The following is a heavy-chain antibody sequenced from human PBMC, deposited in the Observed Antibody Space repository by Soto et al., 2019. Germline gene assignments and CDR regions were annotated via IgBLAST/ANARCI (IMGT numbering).Heavy chain of an antibody. CDR3: ARVPYDFWSGYPIEY. CDR1: GYTCTGYY. J-gene: IGHJ4*02. CDR2: INPNSGGT. V-gene: IGHV1-2*02. Sequence: ASVKVSGKASGYTCTGYYMHCVLQSPLQGLEWMGWINPNSGGTNYAQKFQGRVTMTRDTSISTAYMELSRLRSDDTAVYYCARVPYDFWSGYPIEYWGQGTLVTVSS. D-gene: IGHD3-3*01.